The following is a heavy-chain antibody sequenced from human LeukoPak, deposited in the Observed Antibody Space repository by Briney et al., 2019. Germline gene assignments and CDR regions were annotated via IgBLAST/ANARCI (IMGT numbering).Heavy chain of an antibody. CDR3: ARALDIVVVPAAYYYYGMDV. J-gene: IGHJ6*02. CDR2: IKQDGSEK. D-gene: IGHD2-2*01. CDR1: GFTFSSYW. Sequence: PGGSLRLSCAASGFTFSSYWMSWVRQAPGKGLEWVANIKQDGSEKYYVDSVKGRFTISRDNAKNSLYLQMNSLRAEDTAVYYCARALDIVVVPAAYYYYGMDVWGQGTTVTVSS. V-gene: IGHV3-7*02.